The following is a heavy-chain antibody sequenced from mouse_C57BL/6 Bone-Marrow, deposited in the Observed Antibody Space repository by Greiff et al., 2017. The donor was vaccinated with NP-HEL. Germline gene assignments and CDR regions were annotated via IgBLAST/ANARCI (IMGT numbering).Heavy chain of an antibody. D-gene: IGHD2-3*01. CDR2: IDPSDSYT. V-gene: IGHV1-69*01. CDR3: ARSGFYAGAMDY. CDR1: GYTFTSYW. Sequence: QVQLQQPGAELVMPGASVKLSCKASGYTFTSYWMHWVKQRPGQGLEWIGEIDPSDSYTNYNQKFKGKSTLTVDKSSSTAYMQLSSLTSEDSAFYYCARSGFYAGAMDYWGQGTSVTVSS. J-gene: IGHJ4*01.